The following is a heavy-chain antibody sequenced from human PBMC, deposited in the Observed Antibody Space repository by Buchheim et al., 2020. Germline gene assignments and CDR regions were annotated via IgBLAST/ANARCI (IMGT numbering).Heavy chain of an antibody. CDR3: AKTGAQGYLEY. V-gene: IGHV4-4*02. D-gene: IGHD6-13*01. CDR1: GASISSRNW. CDR2: IYQSGTT. Sequence: QVQLQESGPGLVKPSGTLSLTCSVSGASISSRNWWTWVRQSPGKGLEWIGEIYQSGTTNYNPSLKSRVTISMDMSKNQFSFKVNSVTAADTAVFYCAKTGAQGYLEYWGQG. J-gene: IGHJ4*02.